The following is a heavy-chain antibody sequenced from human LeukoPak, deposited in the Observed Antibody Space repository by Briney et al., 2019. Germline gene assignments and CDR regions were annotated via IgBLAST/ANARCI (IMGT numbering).Heavy chain of an antibody. Sequence: WASVKVSCKVSGYTLTELSMHWVRQAPGKGPEWMGGFDPEDGETIYAQKFQGRVTMTEDTSTDTAYMELSSLRSEDTAVYYCATGANSGYGLDYWGQGTLVTVSS. CDR2: FDPEDGET. CDR1: GYTLTELS. V-gene: IGHV1-24*01. D-gene: IGHD5-12*01. CDR3: ATGANSGYGLDY. J-gene: IGHJ4*02.